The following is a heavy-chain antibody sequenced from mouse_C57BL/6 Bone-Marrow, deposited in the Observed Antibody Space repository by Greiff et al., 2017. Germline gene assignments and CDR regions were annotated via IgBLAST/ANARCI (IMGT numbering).Heavy chain of an antibody. Sequence: QVQLKQSGAELVKPGASVKISCKASGYAFSSYWMNWVKQRPGKGLEWIGQIYPGDGDTNYNGKFKGTATLTAAKSSSTAYMQLSSLTSEDSAVYVCARLNYYGSSYGYFDVWGTGTTVTVSS. J-gene: IGHJ1*03. CDR3: ARLNYYGSSYGYFDV. CDR2: IYPGDGDT. CDR1: GYAFSSYW. V-gene: IGHV1-80*01. D-gene: IGHD1-1*01.